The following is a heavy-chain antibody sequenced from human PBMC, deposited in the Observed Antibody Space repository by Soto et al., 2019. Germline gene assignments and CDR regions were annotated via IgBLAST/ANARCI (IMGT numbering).Heavy chain of an antibody. V-gene: IGHV3-21*01. Sequence: GGSLRLSCAASGFTFSSYSMKWVRQAPGKGLEWVSSISSSSSYIYYADSVKGRFTISRDKAKKSLYLQMNSLSAEDTAVYYCARAMNINYDFWSGTSTLDYWGQGTLVTVSS. J-gene: IGHJ4*02. CDR3: ARAMNINYDFWSGTSTLDY. CDR1: GFTFSSYS. D-gene: IGHD3-3*01. CDR2: ISSSSSYI.